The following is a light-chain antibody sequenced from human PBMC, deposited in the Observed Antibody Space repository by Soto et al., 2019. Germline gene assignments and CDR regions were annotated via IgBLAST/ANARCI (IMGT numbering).Light chain of an antibody. Sequence: QTVVTQEPSLTVSPGGTVTLTCASSTGAVTSGYYPNWFQQKPGQAPRPLIYSTNNVHSWTPARFSGSLLGGKAALTLSGVQPEDEGEHYCLLYYGGAWVFGGGTKVTVL. CDR2: STN. J-gene: IGLJ3*02. V-gene: IGLV7-43*01. CDR3: LLYYGGAWV. CDR1: TGAVTSGYY.